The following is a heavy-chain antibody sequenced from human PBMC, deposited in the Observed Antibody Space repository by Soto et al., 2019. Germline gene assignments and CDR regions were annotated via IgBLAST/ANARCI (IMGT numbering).Heavy chain of an antibody. CDR3: ATDSKPPFTIFGVVIPIYGRDV. CDR2: IWYDGSNK. D-gene: IGHD3-3*01. J-gene: IGHJ6*02. V-gene: IGHV3-33*01. CDR1: GFTFSSYG. Sequence: SGGALRLSCAASGFTFSSYGMHWVRQAPGKGLEWVAVIWYDGSNKYYADSVKGRFTISRDNSKNTLYLQMNSLRAEDTAVYYCATDSKPPFTIFGVVIPIYGRDVWGQGTTVTVSS.